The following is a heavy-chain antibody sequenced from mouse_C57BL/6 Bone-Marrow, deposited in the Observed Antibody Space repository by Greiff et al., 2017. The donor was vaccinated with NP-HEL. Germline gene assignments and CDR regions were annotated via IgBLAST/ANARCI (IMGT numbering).Heavy chain of an antibody. CDR1: GYTFTSYW. J-gene: IGHJ3*01. CDR3: ARSSGDSNYTPWFAY. CDR2: IDPSDSYT. Sequence: VQLQQPGAELVRPGTSVKLSCKASGYTFTSYWMHWVKQRPGQGLEWIGVIDPSDSYTNYNQKFKGKATLTVDTSSSTAYMQRSSLTSEDSAVYYCARSSGDSNYTPWFAYWGKGTLVTVSA. V-gene: IGHV1-59*01. D-gene: IGHD2-5*01.